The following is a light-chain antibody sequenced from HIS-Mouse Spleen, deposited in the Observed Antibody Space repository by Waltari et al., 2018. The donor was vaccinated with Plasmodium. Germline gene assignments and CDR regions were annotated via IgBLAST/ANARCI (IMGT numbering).Light chain of an antibody. V-gene: IGLV6-57*04. Sequence: NFMLTPPHSVSESPGKTVTISCTRKRGSIPSNYVEWYQQRPGGAATTVIYEDNQRPSGVPDRFSGSIDSSSNSASLTISGLKTEDEADYYCQSYDSSNHVVFGGGTKLTVL. CDR3: QSYDSSNHVV. CDR1: RGSIPSNY. J-gene: IGLJ2*01. CDR2: EDN.